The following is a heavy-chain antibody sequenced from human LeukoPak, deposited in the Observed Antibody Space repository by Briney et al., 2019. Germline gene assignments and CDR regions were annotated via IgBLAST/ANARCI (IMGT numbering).Heavy chain of an antibody. CDR3: AREKGGSSWYYYYGMDV. CDR2: INAGNGNT. J-gene: IGHJ6*04. CDR1: GYTFTSYA. D-gene: IGHD6-13*01. Sequence: ASVKVSCKASGYTFTSYAMHWVRQAPGQRLEWMGWINAGNGNTKYSQKFQGRVTITRDTSASTAYMELSSLRSEDTAVYYCAREKGGSSWYYYYGMDVWGKGTTVTVSS. V-gene: IGHV1-3*01.